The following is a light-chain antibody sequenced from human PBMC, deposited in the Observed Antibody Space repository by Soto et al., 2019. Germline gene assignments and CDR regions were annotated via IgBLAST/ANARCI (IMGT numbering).Light chain of an antibody. CDR2: GAS. J-gene: IGKJ2*01. CDR3: QQGHNWPLT. V-gene: IGKV3-15*01. Sequence: EIVMTQSPATLSLSPGERAALSCRASQSINSELAWYQQKPGQPPRLLIYGASTRATGVPARFTGSESGSEFTLTISGLQSEDVAVYYCQQGHNWPLTSGHGTRLEI. CDR1: QSINSE.